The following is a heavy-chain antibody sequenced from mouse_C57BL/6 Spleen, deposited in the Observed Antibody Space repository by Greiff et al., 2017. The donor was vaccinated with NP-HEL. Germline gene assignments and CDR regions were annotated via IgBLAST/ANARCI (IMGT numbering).Heavy chain of an antibody. V-gene: IGHV1-22*01. CDR1: GYTFTDYN. J-gene: IGHJ3*01. Sequence: VQLKESGPELVKPGASVKMSCKASGYTFTDYNMHWVKQSHGKSLEWIGYINPNNGGTSYNQKFKGKATLTVNKSSSTAYMELRSLTSEDSAVYYCARFKAGTGPFAYWGQGTLVTVSA. D-gene: IGHD4-1*01. CDR3: ARFKAGTGPFAY. CDR2: INPNNGGT.